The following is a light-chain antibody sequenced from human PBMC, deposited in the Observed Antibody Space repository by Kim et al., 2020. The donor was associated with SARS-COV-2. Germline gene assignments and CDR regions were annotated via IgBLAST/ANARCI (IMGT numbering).Light chain of an antibody. V-gene: IGKV4-1*01. CDR2: WVS. CDR3: QQYYSTLWT. Sequence: DIVMTQSPDSLAVSLGERATLNCKSSQSVLHSPNNKNYLSWYQQKPGQPPKLLISWVSTRESGVPDRFSGSGSGTDFTLTISSLQAEDVAVYYCQQYYSTLWTFGQGTKVDIK. CDR1: QSVLHSPNNKNY. J-gene: IGKJ1*01.